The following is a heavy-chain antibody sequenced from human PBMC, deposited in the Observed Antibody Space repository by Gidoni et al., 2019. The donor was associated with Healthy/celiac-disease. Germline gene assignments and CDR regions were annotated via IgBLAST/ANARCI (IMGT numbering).Heavy chain of an antibody. D-gene: IGHD3-10*01. Sequence: GSGYSFTSYWIGWGRQMPGKGLEWMGIIYPGDSDTRYSPSFQGQVTISADKSISTAYLQWSSLKASDTAMYYCARHDGPITMVLGAVLDYWGQGTLVTVSS. CDR1: GYSFTSYW. CDR3: ARHDGPITMVLGAVLDY. V-gene: IGHV5-51*01. J-gene: IGHJ4*02. CDR2: IYPGDSDT.